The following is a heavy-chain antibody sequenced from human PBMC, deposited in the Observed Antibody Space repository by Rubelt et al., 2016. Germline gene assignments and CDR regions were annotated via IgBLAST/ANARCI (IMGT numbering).Heavy chain of an antibody. J-gene: IGHJ6*02. D-gene: IGHD3-10*01. CDR3: ARNRKSITRVRGVPYYYQYSMDV. V-gene: IGHV1-8*01. Sequence: GAEVKKPGASVKVSCKASGYTFTTYDINWVRQATGQGLEWMGWMNPNSDNTGYAQKFQGRVTMTRNTSISTAYMELSSLRSEDTAVYYCARNRKSITRVRGVPYYYQYSMDVWGQGTTVTVSS. CDR1: GYTFTTYD. CDR2: MNPNSDNT.